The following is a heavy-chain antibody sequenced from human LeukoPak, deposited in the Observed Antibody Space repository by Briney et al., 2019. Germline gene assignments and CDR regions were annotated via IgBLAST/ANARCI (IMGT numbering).Heavy chain of an antibody. CDR2: IYYSGST. J-gene: IGHJ5*02. V-gene: IGHV4-59*01. D-gene: IGHD6-6*01. CDR3: ASFGSSSEGGCFDP. CDR1: GGSISSYY. Sequence: SETLSLTCTVSGGSISSYYWSWLRQPPGQGLEWIGYIYYSGSTNYNPSLKSRVTISVDTSKNQFSLKLSSVTAADTAVYYCASFGSSSEGGCFDPWGQGTLVTVSS.